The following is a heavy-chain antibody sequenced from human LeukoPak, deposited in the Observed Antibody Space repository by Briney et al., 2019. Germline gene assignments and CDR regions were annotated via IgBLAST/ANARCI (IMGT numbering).Heavy chain of an antibody. J-gene: IGHJ4*02. CDR2: IHYSGST. V-gene: IGHV4-59*01. CDR3: ARDGMAGGFDD. CDR1: GGSIGSYY. D-gene: IGHD6-19*01. Sequence: SETLSLTCTVSGGSIGSYYWNWIRQAPGKGLEWIGYIHYSGSTNHNSSLKSRVTISVDTSKNQYSLKLSSVTAADTAVYYCARDGMAGGFDDWGQGTLVTVSS.